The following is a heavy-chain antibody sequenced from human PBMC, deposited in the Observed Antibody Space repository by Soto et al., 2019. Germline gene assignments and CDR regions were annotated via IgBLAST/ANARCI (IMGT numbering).Heavy chain of an antibody. CDR2: VGDDGFRT. V-gene: IGHV3-23*01. CDR1: GFTFSTSA. J-gene: IGHJ4*02. CDR3: ATKFRSYFDH. Sequence: PGGSLRLSCVASGFTFSTSAMTWVRQTPGKGLEWVATVGDDGFRTNVADSVKGRFIISRDNSKDTLSLEMSSLRVEDTGIYYCATKFRSYFDHWGQGVRVTVSS.